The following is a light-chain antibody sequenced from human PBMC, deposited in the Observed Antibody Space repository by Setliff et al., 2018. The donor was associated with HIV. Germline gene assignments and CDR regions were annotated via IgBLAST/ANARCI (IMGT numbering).Light chain of an antibody. V-gene: IGLV2-14*03. CDR3: SSYTSSSTPYV. CDR2: DVS. J-gene: IGLJ1*01. Sequence: QSVLAQPASVSGSPGQSITISCTGTSSDVGGYNYVSWYQQHPGKGPKVMIYDVSNRPSGVSNRFSGPKSGNTASLTISGLQAEDEADYYCSSYTSSSTPYVFGTGTKVTVL. CDR1: SSDVGGYNY.